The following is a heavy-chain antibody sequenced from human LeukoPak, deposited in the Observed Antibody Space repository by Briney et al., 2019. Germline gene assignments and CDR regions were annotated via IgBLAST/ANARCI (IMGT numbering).Heavy chain of an antibody. V-gene: IGHV3-7*01. Sequence: GGSLRLSCAASEFTFSSYWMSWVRQAPGKGLEWVANIKQDGSEKYYVDSVKGRFTISRDNAKNSLYLQMNSLRAEDTAVYYCARDLMGIAYRGAFYYWGQGTLVTVSS. J-gene: IGHJ4*02. CDR1: EFTFSSYW. CDR2: IKQDGSEK. D-gene: IGHD6-13*01. CDR3: ARDLMGIAYRGAFYY.